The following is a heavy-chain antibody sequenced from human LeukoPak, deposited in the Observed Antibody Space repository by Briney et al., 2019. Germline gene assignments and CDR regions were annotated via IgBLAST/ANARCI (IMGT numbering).Heavy chain of an antibody. Sequence: GGSLRLSCAASGFTFSSYSMSWVRQAPGKGGEWGSSISSSSSYIYYADSVKGRFTISRDNAKNSLYLQMNSLRAEDTAVYYCARDEDSSGSQGEDYWGQGTLVTVSS. D-gene: IGHD3-22*01. V-gene: IGHV3-21*01. CDR2: ISSSSSYI. CDR1: GFTFSSYS. J-gene: IGHJ4*02. CDR3: ARDEDSSGSQGEDY.